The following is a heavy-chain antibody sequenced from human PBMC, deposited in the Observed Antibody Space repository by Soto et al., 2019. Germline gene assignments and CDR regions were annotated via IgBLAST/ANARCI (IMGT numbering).Heavy chain of an antibody. CDR2: ISAYNGNT. V-gene: IGHV1-18*01. D-gene: IGHD4-4*01. Sequence: QVQLVQSGAEVKKPGASVKVSCKASGYTFTSYGISWVRQAPGQGLEWMGWISAYNGNTNYAQKLQGRVTMTTDTSTSTAYMDLRSLRSDDTAVYYCARDHARDYSNYDYYYYGMDVWGQGTTVTVSS. J-gene: IGHJ6*02. CDR3: ARDHARDYSNYDYYYYGMDV. CDR1: GYTFTSYG.